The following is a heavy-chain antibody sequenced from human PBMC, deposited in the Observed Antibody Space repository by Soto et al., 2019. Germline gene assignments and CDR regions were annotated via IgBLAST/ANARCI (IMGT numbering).Heavy chain of an antibody. CDR2: IKQDGSEK. J-gene: IGHJ4*02. V-gene: IGHV3-7*01. D-gene: IGHD2-15*01. CDR3: ARDIGYCSGGRCYGDYFDY. Sequence: EVQLVESGGGLVQPGGSLRLSCAASGFTFSSYWMSWVRQAPGKGLEWVANIKQDGSEKYYVDSVKGRFTISRDNAKNSLYLQMNSLRAEDTAVYYCARDIGYCSGGRCYGDYFDYWGQGTLVTVSS. CDR1: GFTFSSYW.